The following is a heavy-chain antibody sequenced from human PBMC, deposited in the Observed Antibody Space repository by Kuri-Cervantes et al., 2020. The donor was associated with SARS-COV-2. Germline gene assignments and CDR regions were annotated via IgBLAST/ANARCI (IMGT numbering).Heavy chain of an antibody. CDR2: INAGNGNT. V-gene: IGHV1-3*01. CDR3: ARDASSTSSNWFDP. J-gene: IGHJ5*02. D-gene: IGHD2-2*01. Sequence: ASVKVSCKASGYTFTSYAMHWVRQAPGQRLEWMGWINAGNGNTGYAQKFQGRVTMTRNTSISTAYMELSSLRSEDTAVYYCARDASSTSSNWFDPWGQGTLVTVSS. CDR1: GYTFTSYA.